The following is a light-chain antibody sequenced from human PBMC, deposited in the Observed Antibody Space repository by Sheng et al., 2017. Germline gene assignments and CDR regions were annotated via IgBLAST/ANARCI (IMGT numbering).Light chain of an antibody. CDR2: KTS. CDR3: QQYYSHPLS. Sequence: DIQMTQSPSSLSASVGDRVTITCRASQVINNEIAWFQLKTGKAPKVLISKTSNLESGVPSRFSGSRSGTEFTLTITSLQPDDFATYYCQQYYSHPLSFGQGTKLDIK. CDR1: QVINNE. V-gene: IGKV1-16*01. J-gene: IGKJ2*03.